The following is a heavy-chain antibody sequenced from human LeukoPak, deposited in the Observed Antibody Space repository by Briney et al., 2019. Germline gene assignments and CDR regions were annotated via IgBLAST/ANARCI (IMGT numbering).Heavy chain of an antibody. CDR1: GYTFTGYG. CDR3: ARVPVWFGESYFDY. V-gene: IGHV1-18*01. Sequence: ASVKVSCKASGYTFTGYGISWVRQAPGQGLEWMGWISAYNGNTNYAQKLQGRVTMTTDTSTSTAYMELRSLRSDDTAVYYCARVPVWFGESYFDYWGQGTLVTVSS. D-gene: IGHD3-10*01. CDR2: ISAYNGNT. J-gene: IGHJ4*02.